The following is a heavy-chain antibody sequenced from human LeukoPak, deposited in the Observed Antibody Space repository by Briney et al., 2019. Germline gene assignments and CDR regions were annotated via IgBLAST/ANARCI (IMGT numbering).Heavy chain of an antibody. J-gene: IGHJ5*02. V-gene: IGHV4-39*01. D-gene: IGHD5-18*01. CDR1: GGSISSGSYY. CDR3: ARLTRVETAIGP. CDR2: LYYSGTT. Sequence: SETLSLTCTVSGGSISSGSYYWDWIRQPPGKGLEWIGGLYYSGTTYYNPSLKSRVIISVDTSKNQVSLRLSSVTAADTAVYYCARLTRVETAIGPWGQGTLVTVSS.